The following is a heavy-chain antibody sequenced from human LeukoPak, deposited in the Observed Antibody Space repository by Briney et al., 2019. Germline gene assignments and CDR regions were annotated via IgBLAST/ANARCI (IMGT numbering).Heavy chain of an antibody. CDR3: ARGVPYDSWSGPHYSDY. D-gene: IGHD3-3*01. CDR1: GFTVSSNY. Sequence: GGSLRLSCAASGFTVSSNYMSWVRQAPGKGLEWVSVIYSGGSTYYADSVKGRFTISRDNSKNTLYLQMNSLRAEDTAVYYCARGVPYDSWSGPHYSDYWGQGTLVTVSS. CDR2: IYSGGST. V-gene: IGHV3-53*01. J-gene: IGHJ4*02.